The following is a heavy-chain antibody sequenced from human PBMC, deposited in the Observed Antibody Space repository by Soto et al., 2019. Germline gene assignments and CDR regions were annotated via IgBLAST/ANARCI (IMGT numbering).Heavy chain of an antibody. V-gene: IGHV1-58*01. J-gene: IGHJ5*02. D-gene: IGHD3-22*01. CDR1: GFTFTSSA. Sequence: SVKVSCKASGFTFTSSAVQWVRQARGQRLEWIGWIVVGSGNTNYAQKFQERVTITRDMSTSTAYMELSSLRSEDTAVYYCAAYHYDSSGYYWFDPWGQGTLVTVSS. CDR2: IVVGSGNT. CDR3: AAYHYDSSGYYWFDP.